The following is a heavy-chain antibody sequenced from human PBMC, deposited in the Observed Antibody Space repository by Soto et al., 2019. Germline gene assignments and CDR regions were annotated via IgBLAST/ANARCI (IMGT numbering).Heavy chain of an antibody. J-gene: IGHJ6*02. CDR3: ARVLGYCSSTSCRGDYYYYYGMDV. CDR2: IIPIFGTA. D-gene: IGHD2-2*01. V-gene: IGHV1-69*13. Sequence: SVKVSCKASGGTFSSYAISWVRQAPGQGLEWMGGIIPIFGTANYAQKFQGRVTITADESTSTAYMELSSLRSEDTAVYYCARVLGYCSSTSCRGDYYYYYGMDVWGQGTTVTVSS. CDR1: GGTFSSYA.